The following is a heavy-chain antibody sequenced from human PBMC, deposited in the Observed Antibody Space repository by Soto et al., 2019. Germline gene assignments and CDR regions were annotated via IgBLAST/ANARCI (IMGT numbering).Heavy chain of an antibody. CDR3: ARVTTLVTGGYWYFDL. D-gene: IGHD4-17*01. Sequence: QVQLVQSGAEVKKPGSSVKVSCKASGGTFSSYAISWVRQAPGQGLEWMGGIIPIFGTANYEQKFQGRVTITADESTSTAYMELSSLRSEDTAVYYCARVTTLVTGGYWYFDLWGRGTLVTVSS. CDR1: GGTFSSYA. CDR2: IIPIFGTA. V-gene: IGHV1-69*12. J-gene: IGHJ2*01.